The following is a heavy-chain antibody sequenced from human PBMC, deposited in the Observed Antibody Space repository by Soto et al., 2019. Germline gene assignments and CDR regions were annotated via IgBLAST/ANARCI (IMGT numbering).Heavy chain of an antibody. D-gene: IGHD2-2*01. CDR2: IKHSGLT. CDR3: ACVYSTTWSPDAFDV. J-gene: IGHJ3*01. CDR1: GGSFSDYS. Sequence: QVQLQQWGAGLLKPSETLSLTCAVSGGSFSDYSWSWIRQPPGKGLEWIGEIKHSGLTNYNSSLKSRITRSVDTTRTHFSLNVSAVSAADTAVYYCACVYSTTWSPDAFDVWGQGTVVTVP. V-gene: IGHV4-34*01.